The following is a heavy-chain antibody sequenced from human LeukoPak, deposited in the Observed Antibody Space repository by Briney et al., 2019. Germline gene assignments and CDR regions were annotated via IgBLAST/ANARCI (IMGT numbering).Heavy chain of an antibody. D-gene: IGHD6-6*01. V-gene: IGHV2-70*11. CDR3: ARHSLSTSVYYYYYYGLDV. CDR1: GFSLSTSAMC. CDR2: IDGSDDK. J-gene: IGHJ6*02. Sequence: SGPTLVIPTQTLTPTCTFSGFSLSTSAMCVSWIRQPPGKALEWLARIDGSDDKYYSTSLKTRLTISKDTSRNQVVLIMTNMDPVDTATYYCARHSLSTSVYYYYYYGLDVWGQGTTVTVSS.